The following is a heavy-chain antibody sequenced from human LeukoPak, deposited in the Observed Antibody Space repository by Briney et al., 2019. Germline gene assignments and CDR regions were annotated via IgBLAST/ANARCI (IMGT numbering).Heavy chain of an antibody. J-gene: IGHJ6*03. Sequence: SSETLSLTCTVSGGSISSYYWSWIRQPPGKGLEWVGEINHSGSTNYNPSLKSRVTISVDTSKNRFSLNLRSVTAADTAVYYCARVGLYCSRTSCYGRIYYYMDVWGKGTTVNVS. V-gene: IGHV4-34*01. CDR3: ARVGLYCSRTSCYGRIYYYMDV. D-gene: IGHD2-2*01. CDR1: GGSISSYY. CDR2: INHSGST.